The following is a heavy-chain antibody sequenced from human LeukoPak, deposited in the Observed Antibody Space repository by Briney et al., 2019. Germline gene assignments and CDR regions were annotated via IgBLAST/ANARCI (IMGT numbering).Heavy chain of an antibody. V-gene: IGHV4-59*01. D-gene: IGHD5-24*01. Sequence: SETLSLTCAVYGGSFSGYYWSWIRQPPGKGLEWIGYIYHSGSTNYNPSLKSRVTISVDTSKNQFSLKLSSVTAADTALYYCARAGDGYNLHSDYWGQGTLVTVSS. CDR1: GGSFSGYY. CDR2: IYHSGST. J-gene: IGHJ4*02. CDR3: ARAGDGYNLHSDY.